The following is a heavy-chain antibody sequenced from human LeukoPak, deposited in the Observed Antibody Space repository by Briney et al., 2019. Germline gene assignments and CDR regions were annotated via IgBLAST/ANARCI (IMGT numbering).Heavy chain of an antibody. CDR1: VFTFSSYG. J-gene: IGHJ3*02. CDR2: ISYDGSNK. D-gene: IGHD6-19*01. Sequence: GGALRLSCAPSVFTFSSYGMHWVRQAPGKGLEWGAVISYDGSNKYYADSVKGRFTISRDNSKTTLYLQMICLRAEDTAVYYCAKLPSIAVACINRRRDAFDIWGQGTMVTVSS. V-gene: IGHV3-30*18. CDR3: AKLPSIAVACINRRRDAFDI.